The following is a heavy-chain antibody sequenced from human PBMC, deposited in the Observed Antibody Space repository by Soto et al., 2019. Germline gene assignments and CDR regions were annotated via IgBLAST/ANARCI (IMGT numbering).Heavy chain of an antibody. CDR3: ARDGDNCGGDCYSFDY. D-gene: IGHD2-21*02. CDR2: ISYDGSNK. Sequence: QVQLVESGGGVVQPGRSLRLSCAASGFTFSSYAMHWVRQAPGKGLEWVAVISYDGSNKYYADSVKGRFTISRGNSKNTLYLQMNSLRAEDTAVYYCARDGDNCGGDCYSFDYWGQGTLVTVSS. CDR1: GFTFSSYA. J-gene: IGHJ4*02. V-gene: IGHV3-30-3*01.